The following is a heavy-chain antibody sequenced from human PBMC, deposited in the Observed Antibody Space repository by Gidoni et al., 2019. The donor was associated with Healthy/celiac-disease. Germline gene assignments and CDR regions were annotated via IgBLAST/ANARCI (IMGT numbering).Heavy chain of an antibody. CDR1: GDTVHSHRGA. V-gene: IGHV6-1*01. Sequence: QAQLQQSGTGVVKPSHTLSHTHAISGDTVHSHRGAWKWIRQSPSRGLEGLGRTYYRSKWYNDYAVSVKSRITINPDTSKNQFSLQLNSVTPEDTAVYYCARDTPRGVYYYYYGMDVWGQGTTVTVSS. J-gene: IGHJ6*02. D-gene: IGHD3-10*01. CDR3: ARDTPRGVYYYYYGMDV. CDR2: TYYRSKWYN.